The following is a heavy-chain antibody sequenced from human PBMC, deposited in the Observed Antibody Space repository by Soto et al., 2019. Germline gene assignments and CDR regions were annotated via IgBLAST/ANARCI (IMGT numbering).Heavy chain of an antibody. J-gene: IGHJ4*02. CDR3: ARDRRHDYRSGYPDY. CDR1: GGSISSGDYY. Sequence: SETLSLTCTVSGGSISSGDYYWSWIRQPPGKGLEWIGYIYYSGSTYYNPTLKSRVYISVDTSKNQFSLNLTSVTAADTAVYYCARDRRHDYRSGYPDYWGQGTLVTVSS. CDR2: IYYSGST. D-gene: IGHD3-3*01. V-gene: IGHV4-30-4*01.